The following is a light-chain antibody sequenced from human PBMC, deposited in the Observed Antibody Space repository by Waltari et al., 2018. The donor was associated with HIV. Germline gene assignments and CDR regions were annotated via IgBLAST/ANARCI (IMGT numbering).Light chain of an antibody. CDR2: GNT. J-gene: IGLJ1*01. CDR1: SPTTGPGYD. CDR3: QSYDSSLSGSEV. Sequence: QSVLTPPPSVSGAPGQRVTLPCTGSSPTTGPGYDVHRHQQLPGTAPKLLIYGNTNRPSGVPDRFSGSKSGTSASLAITGLQAEDEADYYCQSYDSSLSGSEVFGTGTKVTVL. V-gene: IGLV1-40*01.